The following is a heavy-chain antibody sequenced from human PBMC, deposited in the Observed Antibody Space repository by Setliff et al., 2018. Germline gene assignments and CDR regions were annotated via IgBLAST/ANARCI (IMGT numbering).Heavy chain of an antibody. Sequence: PSETLSLTCTVSGYSISSGYIWGWIRQPPGKGLEWVGNIGHTGSINYNPSLKSRLTISRDTSKNQVSLKLNSVTATDTAVYYCARSASDWAAAGEFDYWGQGTLVTVSS. CDR1: GYSISSGYI. CDR3: ARSASDWAAAGEFDY. CDR2: IGHTGSI. V-gene: IGHV4-38-2*02. D-gene: IGHD6-13*01. J-gene: IGHJ4*02.